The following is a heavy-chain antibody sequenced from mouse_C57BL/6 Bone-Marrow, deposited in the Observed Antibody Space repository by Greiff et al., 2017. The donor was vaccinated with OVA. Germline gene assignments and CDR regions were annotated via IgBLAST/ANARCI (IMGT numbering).Heavy chain of an antibody. CDR1: GYAFSSSW. D-gene: IGHD2-5*01. J-gene: IGHJ4*01. Sequence: VQLQQSGPELVKPGASVKISCKASGYAFSSSWMNWVKQRPGKGLEWIGRIYPGDGDTNYNGKFKGKATLTADKSSSTAYMQLSSLTSEDSAVYFCATYYSNYGGGVAMDYWGQGTSVTVSS. CDR2: IYPGDGDT. V-gene: IGHV1-82*01. CDR3: ATYYSNYGGGVAMDY.